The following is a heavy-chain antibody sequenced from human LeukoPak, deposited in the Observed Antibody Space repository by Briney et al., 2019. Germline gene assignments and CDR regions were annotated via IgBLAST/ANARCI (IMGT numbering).Heavy chain of an antibody. Sequence: PGGSLRLSCAASGFTFNTYGMSWIRQPPGKGLEWIGEINHSGSTNYNPSLKSRVTISVDTSKNQFSLKLSSVTAADTAVYYCARGSGQSSRRRFDYWGQGTLVTVSS. J-gene: IGHJ4*02. CDR1: GFTFNTYG. CDR3: ARGSGQSSRRRFDY. CDR2: INHSGST. D-gene: IGHD6-13*01. V-gene: IGHV4-34*01.